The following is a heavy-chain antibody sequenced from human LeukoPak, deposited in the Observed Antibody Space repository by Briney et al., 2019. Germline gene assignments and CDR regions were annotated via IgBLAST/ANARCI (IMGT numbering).Heavy chain of an antibody. CDR3: AHRKTKYNDQANCAMDV. D-gene: IGHD1-1*01. CDR2: IHWDDSK. Sequence: SGPLLVNPTQTLTLTCTFSGFSVTTTGVGVAWIRQPPGMVVEFILPIHWDDSKRYNPSLRSRLTITKDTSKNQVVLTMTNMDPVDAATYYCAHRKTKYNDQANCAMDVWGQGTTVTVSS. CDR1: GFSVTTTGVG. J-gene: IGHJ6*02. V-gene: IGHV2-5*02.